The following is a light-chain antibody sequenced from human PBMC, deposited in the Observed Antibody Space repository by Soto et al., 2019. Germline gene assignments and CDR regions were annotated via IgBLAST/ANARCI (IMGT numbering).Light chain of an antibody. Sequence: EIVLTQSPATLSLSPGERATLSCRASQGISNYLAWYQQKPGQAPRLLIYDASNRAPGIPARFSGSGPGPDFTLTISSLEPEDFAVYYCQQRDSWPFTFGQGTRLEIK. CDR2: DAS. J-gene: IGKJ5*01. CDR1: QGISNY. V-gene: IGKV3D-11*01. CDR3: QQRDSWPFT.